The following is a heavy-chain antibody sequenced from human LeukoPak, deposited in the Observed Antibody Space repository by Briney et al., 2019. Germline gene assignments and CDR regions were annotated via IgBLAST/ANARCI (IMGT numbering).Heavy chain of an antibody. CDR2: INPNSGGT. V-gene: IGHV1-2*02. D-gene: IGHD3-3*01. CDR1: GYTFTGYY. CDR3: AGTSPPSIGVGYPYYFDY. Sequence: ASVKVSCTASGYTFTGYYMHWVRQAPGQGLEWMGWINPNSGGTNYAQKFQGRVTMTRDTSISTAYMELSRLRSDDTAVYYCAGTSPPSIGVGYPYYFDYWGQGTLVTVSS. J-gene: IGHJ4*02.